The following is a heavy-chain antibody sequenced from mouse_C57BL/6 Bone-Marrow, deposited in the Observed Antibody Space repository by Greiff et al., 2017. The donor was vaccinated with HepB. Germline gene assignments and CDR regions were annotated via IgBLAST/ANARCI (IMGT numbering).Heavy chain of an antibody. CDR2: FHPYNDDT. V-gene: IGHV1-47*01. Sequence: VKLVESGAELVKPGASVKMSCKASGYTFTTYPIEWMKQNHGKSLEWIGNFHPYNDDTKYNEKFKGKATLTVEKSSSTVYLELSRLTSDDSAVYYCARRGLLRNYYAMDYWGQGTSVTVSS. CDR3: ARRGLLRNYYAMDY. D-gene: IGHD2-3*01. CDR1: GYTFTTYP. J-gene: IGHJ4*01.